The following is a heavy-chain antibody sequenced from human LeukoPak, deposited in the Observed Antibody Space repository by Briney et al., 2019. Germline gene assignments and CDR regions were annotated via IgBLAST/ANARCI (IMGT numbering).Heavy chain of an antibody. J-gene: IGHJ4*02. Sequence: PSETLSLTCTVSGGSITSDDYSWSWIRQPPGKGLEWIVYIYDSGNTYYNPSLKSRVTISVDTSKNQFSLKLSSVTAADTAVYYCARTYIDYLPLWGQGTLVTVSS. CDR2: IYDSGNT. CDR1: GGSITSDDYS. V-gene: IGHV4-30-4*01. D-gene: IGHD4-11*01. CDR3: ARTYIDYLPL.